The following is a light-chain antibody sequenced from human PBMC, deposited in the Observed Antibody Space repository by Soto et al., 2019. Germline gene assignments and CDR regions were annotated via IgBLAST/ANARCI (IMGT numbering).Light chain of an antibody. CDR2: DAS. CDR3: QQYNTPA. Sequence: DIQMTQSPSTLSASVGDRVTITCRASQSISSWLAWYQQKPGKAPKLLIYDASSLESGVPSRFSGSGSGTEFTLTISSLQPDDFATYYCQQYNTPAFGQGTKV. J-gene: IGKJ1*01. CDR1: QSISSW. V-gene: IGKV1-5*01.